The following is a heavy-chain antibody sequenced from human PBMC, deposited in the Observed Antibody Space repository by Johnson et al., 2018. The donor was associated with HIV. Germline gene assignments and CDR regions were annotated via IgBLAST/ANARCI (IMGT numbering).Heavy chain of an antibody. CDR2: IKQDGSEK. CDR3: AKTGGGAALDS. Sequence: MLLVESGGGLVQPGGSLRLSCAASVFTFSSYWMSWVRQAPGKGLEWVANIKQDGSEKYYVDSVKGRFTISRDTSKKMLYLQMNSLRVDDTAVYYCAKTGGGAALDSWGQGTMVTVSS. J-gene: IGHJ3*02. CDR1: VFTFSSYW. V-gene: IGHV3-7*01. D-gene: IGHD3-16*01.